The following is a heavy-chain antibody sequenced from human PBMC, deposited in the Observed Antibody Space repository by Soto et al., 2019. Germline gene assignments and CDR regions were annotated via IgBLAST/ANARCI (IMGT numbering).Heavy chain of an antibody. Sequence: QITLKESGPTVVKPTQTHTLTCSLSGFSLNTGGVGVGWIRQPPGKALEWLAVIYWDDDKSWNPSLRDRLTTNRDASDDQVVLTVTNMDPVDTGTYYCARRRGGFGGGWTTPYFDYWGQGTLVTVSS. V-gene: IGHV2-5*02. D-gene: IGHD6-19*01. CDR2: IYWDDDK. CDR3: ARRRGGFGGGWTTPYFDY. J-gene: IGHJ4*02. CDR1: GFSLNTGGVG.